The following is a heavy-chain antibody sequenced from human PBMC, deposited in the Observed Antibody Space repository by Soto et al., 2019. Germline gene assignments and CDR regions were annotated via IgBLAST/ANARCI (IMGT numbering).Heavy chain of an antibody. Sequence: GAPVKVSRKASGGTFCTYSISWVRQAPGQGLEWMGGIIPIFGTANYAQKFQGRVTITADESTSTAYMELSSLRSEDTAVYYCARDKITGIFDYWGQGTLVTVSS. CDR2: IIPIFGTA. V-gene: IGHV1-69*01. J-gene: IGHJ4*02. D-gene: IGHD2-8*02. CDR1: GGTFCTYS. CDR3: ARDKITGIFDY.